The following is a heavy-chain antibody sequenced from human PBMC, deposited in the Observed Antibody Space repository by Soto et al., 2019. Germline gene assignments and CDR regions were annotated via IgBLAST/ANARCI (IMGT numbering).Heavy chain of an antibody. CDR3: ARDWDRGGGSYLWKFDL. V-gene: IGHV3-30-3*01. J-gene: IGHJ2*01. D-gene: IGHD1-26*01. CDR2: ISYDGSYR. CDR1: GFALTPYA. Sequence: QEQLVESGGGVVQPGRSLRLSCAASGFALTPYAMHWVRQAPGKGLEWVAIISYDGSYRSYGDSVKGRFTISRANSENSLYLQMDPLRSEATAVYYCARDWDRGGGSYLWKFDLWGRGTLVTVSS.